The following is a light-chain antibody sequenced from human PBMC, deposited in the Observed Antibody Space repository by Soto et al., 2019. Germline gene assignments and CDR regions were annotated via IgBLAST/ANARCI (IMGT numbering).Light chain of an antibody. J-gene: IGLJ1*01. V-gene: IGLV1-40*01. CDR2: GNS. Sequence: QSVLTQPPSVSGAPGQRVTISCTGSSSNIGAGYDVHWYQQLPGTAPKLLIYGNSNRPSGVPDRFSGSKSGTSASLAITGVQAEDEADYYCQSYDGSLGGYVFGTGTKLTVL. CDR3: QSYDGSLGGYV. CDR1: SSNIGAGYD.